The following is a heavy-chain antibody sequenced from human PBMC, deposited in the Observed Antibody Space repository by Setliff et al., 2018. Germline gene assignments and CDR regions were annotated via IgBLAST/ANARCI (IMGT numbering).Heavy chain of an antibody. D-gene: IGHD6-19*01. CDR2: IYYNGRS. J-gene: IGHJ4*02. V-gene: IGHV4-34*11. CDR3: AREGGGSGWTPDS. Sequence: LSLTCAVYGGSFSGYYWSWIRQPPGKGLEWIGYIYYNGRSDHNPSFQSRVTMSVDRSKNQFSLNLRAMTAADTAVYYCAREGGGSGWTPDSWGQGTLVTVSS. CDR1: GGSFSGYY.